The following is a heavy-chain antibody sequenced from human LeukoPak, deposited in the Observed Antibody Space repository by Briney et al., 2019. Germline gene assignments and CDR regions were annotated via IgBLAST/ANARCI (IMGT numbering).Heavy chain of an antibody. CDR2: TIPIFSAE. Sequence: GASVKISCKASGGTFSSYAISWVRQAPGQGVEWMGGTIPIFSAENYAYKFQGRVTITTDESTSTAYMALSSLRSEDTDVYYCARERHNWFYPWGQGTLVTVSS. V-gene: IGHV1-69*05. J-gene: IGHJ5*02. CDR1: GGTFSSYA. CDR3: ARERHNWFYP.